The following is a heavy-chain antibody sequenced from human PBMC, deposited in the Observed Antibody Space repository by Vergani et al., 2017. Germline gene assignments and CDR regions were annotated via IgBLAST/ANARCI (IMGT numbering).Heavy chain of an antibody. CDR3: ARLQKGYSSSFDF. Sequence: QVQLVESGGGLVKAGGSLRLSCAASGFTFSDHYMSWIRQAPGKGLEWVSFISSSGNTKYYADSVRSRFTISMDNAKKSLYLQINSLRVEDTAVYYCARLQKGYSSSFDFWGQGTLVTVSA. D-gene: IGHD5-18*01. CDR2: ISSSGNTK. J-gene: IGHJ4*02. CDR1: GFTFSDHY. V-gene: IGHV3-11*01.